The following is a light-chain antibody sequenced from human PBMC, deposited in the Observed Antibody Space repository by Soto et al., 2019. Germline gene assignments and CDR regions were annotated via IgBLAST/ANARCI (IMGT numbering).Light chain of an antibody. J-gene: IGKJ5*01. CDR1: QTVTSSY. V-gene: IGKV3-20*01. CDR2: GAS. Sequence: DIVLTQSLATLSSSPDERVTLSCRASQTVTSSYFAWYQQKPGQAPRLLIYGASNRAPGIPDRFSGSGSGTDFTLTISRLEPEDSAVYYCQRITFCQVTRLEIK. CDR3: QRIT.